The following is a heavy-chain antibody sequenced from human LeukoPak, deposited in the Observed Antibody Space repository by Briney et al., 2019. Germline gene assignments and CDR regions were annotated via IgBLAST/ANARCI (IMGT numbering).Heavy chain of an antibody. CDR1: GGSITGYY. J-gene: IGHJ4*02. D-gene: IGHD4-11*01. CDR3: ASGPHFSRGEHFDY. V-gene: IGHV4-4*07. Sequence: SENLSLTCTVSGGSITGYYWSWIRQPAGKGLEWVGRLYSSGGAVYNPSLKSRVTLSADTSKGQLSLKLTSVTAADTAVYFCASGPHFSRGEHFDYWGLGILVTVSS. CDR2: LYSSGGA.